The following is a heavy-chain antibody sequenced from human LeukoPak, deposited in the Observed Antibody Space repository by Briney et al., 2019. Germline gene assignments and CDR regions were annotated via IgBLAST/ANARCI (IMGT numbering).Heavy chain of an antibody. J-gene: IGHJ3*01. Sequence: PSETLSLTCTVSGYSISSGYYWGWIRQPPGKGLEWIGSIYHSGSTYHNPSLKSRVTISVDTSKNQFSLKLSSVTAADTAVYYCASNSGYSYGLDYWGQGTMVTVSS. CDR1: GYSISSGYY. CDR3: ASNSGYSYGLDY. CDR2: IYHSGST. V-gene: IGHV4-38-2*02. D-gene: IGHD5-18*01.